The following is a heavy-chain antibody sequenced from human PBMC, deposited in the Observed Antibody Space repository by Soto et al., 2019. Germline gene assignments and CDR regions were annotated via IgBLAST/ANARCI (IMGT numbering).Heavy chain of an antibody. V-gene: IGHV3-23*01. CDR1: GFTFSTYA. D-gene: IGHD2-2*01. CDR3: ARHSVGYQLLYKWFDP. Sequence: EVQLLESAGGLVQPGKSLRLSCATSGFTFSTYAMSWVRQAPGKGLEWVSTISGSGGTTYYADSVKGRFTISRDNSKNTLYLQMNILKAEDTAIFYCARHSVGYQLLYKWFDPWGQGTLVTVSS. J-gene: IGHJ5*02. CDR2: ISGSGGTT.